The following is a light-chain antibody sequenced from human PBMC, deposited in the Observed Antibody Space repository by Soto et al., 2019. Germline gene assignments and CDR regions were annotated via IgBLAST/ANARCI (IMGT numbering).Light chain of an antibody. V-gene: IGLV1-40*01. Sequence: QAVATQPPSVSGAPGQRVTISCTGSSSNIGAGYDVHWYQQLPGTAPKLLIYGNSNRPSGVPDRFSGSKSGTSASLAITGLQAEDEADYYCQSYDSSLSGNVVFGGGTKVTVL. J-gene: IGLJ2*01. CDR2: GNS. CDR3: QSYDSSLSGNVV. CDR1: SSNIGAGYD.